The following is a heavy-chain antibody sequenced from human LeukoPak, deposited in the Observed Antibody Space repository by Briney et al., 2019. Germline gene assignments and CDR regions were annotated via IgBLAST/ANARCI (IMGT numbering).Heavy chain of an antibody. J-gene: IGHJ4*02. V-gene: IGHV3-7*05. CDR1: GFTFSNYA. D-gene: IGHD3-16*01. CDR3: ARGGGRHVEY. Sequence: PGGSLRLSCAASGFTFSNYAMHWVRQAPGKGLEWVANIKEDGSEKNYVDSVRGRFTISRDNAKNSLYLQMNSLRAEDTAVYFCARGGGRHVEYWGQGTLVTVSS. CDR2: IKEDGSEK.